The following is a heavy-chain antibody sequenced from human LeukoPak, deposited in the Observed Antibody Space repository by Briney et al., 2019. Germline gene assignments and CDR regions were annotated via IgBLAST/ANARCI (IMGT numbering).Heavy chain of an antibody. Sequence: GGSLRLCCAASGFTFSSYAMHWVRQAPGKGLEYVSAISSNGGSTYYANSVKGRFTISRDNSKNTLYLQMGSLRAEDMAVYYCATNPDYYDSSGYEPEAHWGQGTLVTVSS. V-gene: IGHV3-64*01. CDR1: GFTFSSYA. CDR3: ATNPDYYDSSGYEPEAH. D-gene: IGHD3-22*01. J-gene: IGHJ4*02. CDR2: ISSNGGST.